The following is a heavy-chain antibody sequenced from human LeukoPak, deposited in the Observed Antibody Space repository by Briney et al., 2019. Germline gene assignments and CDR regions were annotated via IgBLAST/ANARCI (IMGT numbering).Heavy chain of an antibody. Sequence: GGSLRLSCAASGFTFSSYSMNWVRQAPGKGLEWVSSISSSSSYIYYADSVKGRFTISRDNAKNSLYLQMNSLRAEDTAVYYCARDSSADYVWGSYRPWYYYYYMDVWGKGTTVTVSS. CDR1: GFTFSSYS. CDR2: ISSSSSYI. CDR3: ARDSSADYVWGSYRPWYYYYYMDV. J-gene: IGHJ6*03. V-gene: IGHV3-21*01. D-gene: IGHD3-16*01.